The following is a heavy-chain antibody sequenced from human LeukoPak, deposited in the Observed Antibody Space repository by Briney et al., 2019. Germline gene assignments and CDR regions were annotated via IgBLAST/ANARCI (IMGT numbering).Heavy chain of an antibody. Sequence: PGGSLRPSCAASGFTFSSYAMHWVRQAPGKGLEWVAVISYDGSNKYYADSVKGRFTISRDNSKNTLYLQMNSLRAEDTAVYYCAKIKRFGEFPDYWGQGTLVTVSS. D-gene: IGHD3-10*01. CDR1: GFTFSSYA. J-gene: IGHJ4*02. V-gene: IGHV3-30-3*02. CDR2: ISYDGSNK. CDR3: AKIKRFGEFPDY.